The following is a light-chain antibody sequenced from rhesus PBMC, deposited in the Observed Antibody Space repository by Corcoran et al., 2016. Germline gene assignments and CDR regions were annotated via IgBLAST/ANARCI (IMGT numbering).Light chain of an antibody. V-gene: IGLV10-114*01. Sequence: QAGLTQPPSVSKDLRQTAKLTCTGNSNNVGDQGAAWLQQHQGHPPKLLSYRNNNRPSGISERLSASRSGKTASLTITGLQAEDEADYYCSAWYSRLTAYIFGAGTRLTVL. J-gene: IGLJ1*01. CDR1: SNNVGDQG. CDR3: SAWYSRLTAYI. CDR2: RNN.